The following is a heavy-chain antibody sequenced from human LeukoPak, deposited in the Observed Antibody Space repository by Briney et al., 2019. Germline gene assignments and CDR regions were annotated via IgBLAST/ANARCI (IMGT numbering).Heavy chain of an antibody. D-gene: IGHD6-13*01. CDR3: AKVLGSSSWYSLGY. J-gene: IGHJ4*02. V-gene: IGHV3-43*02. CDR2: ISGGGGNT. CDR1: GFTFDNYA. Sequence: GGSLRLSCAASGFTFDNYAMHWVRQAPGKGLEWVSLISGGGGNTSYADSVKGRFTISRDNNKGSLYLQMNSLRTEDTALYYCAKVLGSSSWYSLGYWGQGTLVTVSS.